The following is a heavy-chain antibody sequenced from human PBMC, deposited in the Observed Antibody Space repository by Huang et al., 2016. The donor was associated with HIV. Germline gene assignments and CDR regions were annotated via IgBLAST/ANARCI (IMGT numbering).Heavy chain of an antibody. V-gene: IGHV3-23*01. CDR3: AKPYSGSSNQVFDY. CDR1: GFTFNIYA. D-gene: IGHD1-26*01. J-gene: IGHJ4*02. Sequence: LLESGGRLARPGESLRLSCAASGFTFNIYAMGWVRQAPGKGLEWVSGISASGDSTDYPDSGKGRFTISRDNSRSTLYLQMNSLGAEDTAMYYCAKPYSGSSNQVFDYWGPGTMVTVSS. CDR2: ISASGDST.